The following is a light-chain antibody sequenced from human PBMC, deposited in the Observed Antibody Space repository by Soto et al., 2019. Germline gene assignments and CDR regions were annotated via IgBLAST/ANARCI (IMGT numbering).Light chain of an antibody. CDR1: QSVSSN. CDR3: QQYNNWPYT. J-gene: IGKJ2*01. CDR2: RTS. Sequence: EIVMTQSPATLSLSPGERATLSCRASQSVSSNLAWYRQKPGQAPTLLIYRTSTRATGIPDRFSGSGSGTKFTITISSLQSEDFAFYYGQQYNNWPYTFGQGTKLEIK. V-gene: IGKV3-15*01.